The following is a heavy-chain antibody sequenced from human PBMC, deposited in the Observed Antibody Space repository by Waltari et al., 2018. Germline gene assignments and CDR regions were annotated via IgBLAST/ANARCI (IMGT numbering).Heavy chain of an antibody. CDR2: IYYSGST. V-gene: IGHV4-59*01. CDR1: GGSISSYY. Sequence: QVQLQESGPGLVKPSETLSLTCTVSGGSISSYYWSWIRQPPGKGLEWIGYIYYSGSTNYNPSLKSRVTISVDTSKNQFSLKLSSVTAADTAVYYCARGRSDSSWYYFDYWGQGTLVTVSS. CDR3: ARGRSDSSWYYFDY. D-gene: IGHD6-13*01. J-gene: IGHJ4*02.